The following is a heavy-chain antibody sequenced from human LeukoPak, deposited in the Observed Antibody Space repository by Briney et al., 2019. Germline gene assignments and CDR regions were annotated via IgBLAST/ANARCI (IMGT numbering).Heavy chain of an antibody. V-gene: IGHV1-69*04. D-gene: IGHD6-13*01. CDR2: IIPILGIA. J-gene: IGHJ4*02. Sequence: GASVKVSCKASGGTFSSYAISWVRQAPGQGLEWMGRIIPILGIANYAQKFQGRVTITADKSTSTAYMELSSLRSEDTAVYYCARASIAAAGTEFYDYWGQGTLVTVSS. CDR1: GGTFSSYA. CDR3: ARASIAAAGTEFYDY.